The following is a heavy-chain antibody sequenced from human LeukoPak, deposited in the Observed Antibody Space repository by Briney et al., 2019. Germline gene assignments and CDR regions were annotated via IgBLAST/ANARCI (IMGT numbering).Heavy chain of an antibody. Sequence: SQTLSLTCTVSGGSISSGDYYWSWIRQPPGKGLEWIGYIYYSGSTYYNPSLKSRVTISVDTSKNQFSLKLSSVTAADTAVYYCARLKRAPKGAWSQRDYWGQGTLVTVSS. D-gene: IGHD2-8*01. CDR2: IYYSGST. CDR1: GGSISSGDYY. CDR3: ARLKRAPKGAWSQRDY. J-gene: IGHJ4*02. V-gene: IGHV4-30-4*01.